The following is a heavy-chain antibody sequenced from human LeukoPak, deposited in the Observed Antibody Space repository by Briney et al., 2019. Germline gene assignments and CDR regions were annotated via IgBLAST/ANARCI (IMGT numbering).Heavy chain of an antibody. CDR1: GGSFSGYY. D-gene: IGHD3-22*01. Sequence: PSETLSLTCAVYGGSFSGYYWSWIRQPPGKGLEWIGEINHSGSTNYNPSLKSRVTISVDTSKNQFSLKLSSVTAADTAVYYCATWPDRRGIDYWGQGTLVTVSS. CDR2: INHSGST. V-gene: IGHV4-34*01. J-gene: IGHJ4*02. CDR3: ATWPDRRGIDY.